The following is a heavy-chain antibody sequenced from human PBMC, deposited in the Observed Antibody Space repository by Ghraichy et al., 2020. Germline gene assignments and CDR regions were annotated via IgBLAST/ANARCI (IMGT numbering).Heavy chain of an antibody. J-gene: IGHJ3*02. D-gene: IGHD2-2*01. V-gene: IGHV3-21*01. CDR1: GFTFSSYS. CDR2: ISSSSSYI. Sequence: GGSLRLSCAASGFTFSSYSMNWVRQAPGKGLEWVSSISSSSSYIYYADSVKGRFTISRDNAKNSLYLQMNSLRAEDTAVYYCARAIVVVPAATGGAFDIWGQGTMVTVSS. CDR3: ARAIVVVPAATGGAFDI.